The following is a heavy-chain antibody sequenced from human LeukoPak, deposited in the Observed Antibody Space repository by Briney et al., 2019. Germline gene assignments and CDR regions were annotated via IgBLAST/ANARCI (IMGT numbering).Heavy chain of an antibody. D-gene: IGHD3-22*01. Sequence: VGSLRLSCAASGFTFSNYAMHWVRQAPGKGLEYVSTIVSNGDSTYYANSVKGRFTISRENSRTTLYLQMGSLRVEDMAGYYCARGVNYDDSSGYLFDYWGQGILVTVSS. V-gene: IGHV3-64*01. CDR3: ARGVNYDDSSGYLFDY. CDR2: IVSNGDST. J-gene: IGHJ4*02. CDR1: GFTFSNYA.